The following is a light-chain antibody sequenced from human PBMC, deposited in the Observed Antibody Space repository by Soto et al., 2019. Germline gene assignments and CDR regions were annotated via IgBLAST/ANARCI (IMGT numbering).Light chain of an antibody. V-gene: IGKV1-27*01. J-gene: IGKJ3*01. Sequence: DIQMTQSPSSLSASVGDRVTITCRATQGISNYLAWYQQKPGKVPKLLIYTASTLRSGVPSRFSGSGSGTDFTLTISSLQPADVATYYCQKYTSAPFTFGHGNRLDSK. CDR2: TAS. CDR3: QKYTSAPFT. CDR1: QGISNY.